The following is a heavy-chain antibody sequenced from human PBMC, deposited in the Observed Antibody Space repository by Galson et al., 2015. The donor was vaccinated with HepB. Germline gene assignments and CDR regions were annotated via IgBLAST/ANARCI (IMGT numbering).Heavy chain of an antibody. CDR3: ARHVTGAESGSGTGFDF. J-gene: IGHJ4*02. Sequence: QSGAEVKKPGESLKISCKGSGYNFSNRCIGWVRHLPGKGLEWMGIIYPHDSDTRYRPSFQGHVTISADKSIRTAYLQWSSLQASDTAMYYCARHVTGAESGSGTGFDFWGQGTLVTVSS. D-gene: IGHD3-10*01. CDR1: GYNFSNRC. CDR2: IYPHDSDT. V-gene: IGHV5-51*01.